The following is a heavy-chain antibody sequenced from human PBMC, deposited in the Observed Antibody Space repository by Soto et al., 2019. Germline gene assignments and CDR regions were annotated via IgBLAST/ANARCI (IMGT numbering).Heavy chain of an antibody. CDR1: GGSISSGGYS. CDR3: ARSLDIVLGPAAMQVGWFDP. D-gene: IGHD2-2*03. J-gene: IGHJ5*02. V-gene: IGHV4-30-2*01. Sequence: QLQLQESGSRLVKPSQTLSLTCAVSGGSISSGGYSWSWIRQPPGKGLEWIGYIYHSGGTYYNPSLKSRVTISVDRYKNQFSLKLSSVTAADTAVDYCARSLDIVLGPAAMQVGWFDPWGQGTLVTVSS. CDR2: IYHSGGT.